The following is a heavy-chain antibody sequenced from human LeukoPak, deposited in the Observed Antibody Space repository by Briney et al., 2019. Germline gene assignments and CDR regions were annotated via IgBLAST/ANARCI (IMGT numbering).Heavy chain of an antibody. V-gene: IGHV1-18*01. CDR2: ISAYNGNT. CDR1: GYTFTSYG. Sequence: ASVKVSCKASGYTFTSYGISWVRQAPGQGLEWMGWISAYNGNTNYAQKLQGRVTMTTDTSTSTAYMELRSLRSDDTAVYYCARETEGQPLLYLGGGNYFDYWGQGTLVTVSS. J-gene: IGHJ4*02. CDR3: ARETEGQPLLYLGGGNYFDY. D-gene: IGHD2-2*02.